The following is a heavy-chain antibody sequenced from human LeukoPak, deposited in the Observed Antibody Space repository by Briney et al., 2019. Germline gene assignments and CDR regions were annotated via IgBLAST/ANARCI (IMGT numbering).Heavy chain of an antibody. CDR2: ISSSGSTI. CDR3: ARVPKLYGSGSYTLGGYYMDV. D-gene: IGHD3-10*01. Sequence: GGSLRLSCAASGFTFSDYYMSRIRQAPGKGLEWVSYISSSGSTIYYADSVKGRFTISRDNAKNSLYLQMNSLRAEDTAVYYCARVPKLYGSGSYTLGGYYMDVWGKGTTVTVSS. J-gene: IGHJ6*03. CDR1: GFTFSDYY. V-gene: IGHV3-11*04.